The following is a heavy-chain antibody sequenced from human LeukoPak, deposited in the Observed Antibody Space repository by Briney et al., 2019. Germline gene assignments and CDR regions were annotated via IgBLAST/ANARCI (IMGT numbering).Heavy chain of an antibody. Sequence: GSLRLSCAASGFTFSDHYMDWIRQPPGKGLEWIGEINHSGSTNYNPSLKSRVTISVDTSKNQFSLKLSSVTAADTAVYYCARAGDSSGYSDYWGQGTLVTVSS. D-gene: IGHD3-22*01. CDR3: ARAGDSSGYSDY. V-gene: IGHV4-34*01. J-gene: IGHJ4*02. CDR1: GFTFSDHY. CDR2: INHSGST.